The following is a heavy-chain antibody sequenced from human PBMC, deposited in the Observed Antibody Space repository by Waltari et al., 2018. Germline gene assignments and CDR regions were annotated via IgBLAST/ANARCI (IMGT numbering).Heavy chain of an antibody. CDR1: GYTFTGYY. V-gene: IGHV1-2*06. D-gene: IGHD1-1*01. CDR3: ARDPQTGTEDLYYFDY. CDR2: INPNSGGT. J-gene: IGHJ4*02. Sequence: QVQLVQSGAEVKKPGASVKVSCKASGYTFTGYYMHWVRQAPGQGLEWMGRINPNSGGTNYAQKVQGRVTMTRYTSISTAYMELSRLRSDDTAVYYCARDPQTGTEDLYYFDYWGQGTLVTVSS.